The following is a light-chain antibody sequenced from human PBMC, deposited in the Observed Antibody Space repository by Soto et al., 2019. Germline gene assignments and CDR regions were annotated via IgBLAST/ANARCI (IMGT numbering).Light chain of an antibody. CDR1: QNINTW. CDR3: QQYETYSWT. J-gene: IGKJ1*01. CDR2: RAS. V-gene: IGKV1-5*03. Sequence: DIQMTQSPSTLSASVGDRVTITCRASQNINTWLAWYQQKPGKGPTLLIYRASRLESGVPSRFTGSGSGTEFALTIRSLQPADFATYSCQQYETYSWTFGQGTKVEV.